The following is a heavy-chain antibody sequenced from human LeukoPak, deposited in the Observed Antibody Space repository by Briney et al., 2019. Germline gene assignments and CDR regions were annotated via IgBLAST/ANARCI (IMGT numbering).Heavy chain of an antibody. V-gene: IGHV3-21*01. D-gene: IGHD3-9*01. CDR2: ISSSSSYI. CDR1: GFTFSSYS. CDR3: ARHYDILTGYYV. J-gene: IGHJ4*02. Sequence: PGGSLRLSCAASGFTFSSYSMNWVRQAPGKGLEWVSSISSSSSYIYYADSVKGRFTISRDNAKNSLYLQMNSLRAEDTAVYYCARHYDILTGYYVWGQGTLVTVSS.